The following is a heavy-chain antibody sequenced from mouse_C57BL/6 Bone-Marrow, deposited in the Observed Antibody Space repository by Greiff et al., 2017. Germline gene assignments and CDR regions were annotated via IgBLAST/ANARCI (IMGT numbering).Heavy chain of an antibody. CDR3: ARDYDYDAWFAY. CDR1: GYTFTSYG. J-gene: IGHJ3*01. Sequence: QVQLQQSGAELARPGASVKLSCKASGYTFTSYGISWVKQRTGQGLEWIGEIYPRSGNNYYNEKFKGKATLTADKSSSTAYMELRSLTSEESAVYFCARDYDYDAWFAYWGQGTLVTVSA. V-gene: IGHV1-81*01. D-gene: IGHD2-4*01. CDR2: IYPRSGNN.